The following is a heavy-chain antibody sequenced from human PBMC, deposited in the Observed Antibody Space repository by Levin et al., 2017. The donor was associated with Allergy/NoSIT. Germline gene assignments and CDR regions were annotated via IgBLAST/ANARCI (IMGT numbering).Heavy chain of an antibody. CDR3: ARPNCSGGSCYVYYFDY. CDR2: IIPIFGTA. CDR1: GGTFSSYA. J-gene: IGHJ4*02. D-gene: IGHD2-15*01. Sequence: KISCKASGGTFSSYAISWVRQAPGQGLEWMGGIIPIFGTANYAQKFQGRVTITADKSTSTAYMELSSLRSEDTAVYYCARPNCSGGSCYVYYFDYWGQGTLVTVSS. V-gene: IGHV1-69*06.